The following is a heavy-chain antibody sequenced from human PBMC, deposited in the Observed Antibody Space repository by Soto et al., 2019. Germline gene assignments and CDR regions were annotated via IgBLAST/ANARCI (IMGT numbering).Heavy chain of an antibody. CDR3: ARGRALYDYVWGSYRYGLDY. CDR1: GYTFTSYG. CDR2: ISAYNGNT. J-gene: IGHJ4*02. V-gene: IGHV1-18*01. D-gene: IGHD3-16*02. Sequence: GASVKDSCKASGYTFTSYGISWVRQAPGQGLEWMGWISAYNGNTNYAQKLQGRVTMTTDTSTSTAYMELRSLRSDDTAVYYCARGRALYDYVWGSYRYGLDYWGQGTLVTVS.